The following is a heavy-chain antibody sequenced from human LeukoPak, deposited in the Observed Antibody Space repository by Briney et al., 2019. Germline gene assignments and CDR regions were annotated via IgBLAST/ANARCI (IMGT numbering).Heavy chain of an antibody. Sequence: SVKVSCKASGGTFSSYAISWVRQAPGQGLEWMGRIIPIFGIANYAQKFQGRVTITADKSTSTAYMELSSLRSEDTAVYYCARDSPYYYDSSGQMTFDYWAQGTLVTV. CDR1: GGTFSSYA. J-gene: IGHJ4*02. D-gene: IGHD3-22*01. CDR3: ARDSPYYYDSSGQMTFDY. V-gene: IGHV1-69*04. CDR2: IIPIFGIA.